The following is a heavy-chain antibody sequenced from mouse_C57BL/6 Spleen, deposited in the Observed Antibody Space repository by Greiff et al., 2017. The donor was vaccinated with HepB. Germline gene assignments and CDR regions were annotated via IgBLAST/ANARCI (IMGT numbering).Heavy chain of an antibody. D-gene: IGHD2-3*01. Sequence: EVQLQQSGPELVKPGASVKISCKASGYTFTDYYMNWVKQSHGKSLEWIGDINPNNGGTSYNQKFKGKATLTVDKSSSTAYMELRSLTSEDSAVYYCARGGTIYDGYYYAMDYWGQGTSVTVSS. CDR1: GYTFTDYY. J-gene: IGHJ4*01. V-gene: IGHV1-26*01. CDR2: INPNNGGT. CDR3: ARGGTIYDGYYYAMDY.